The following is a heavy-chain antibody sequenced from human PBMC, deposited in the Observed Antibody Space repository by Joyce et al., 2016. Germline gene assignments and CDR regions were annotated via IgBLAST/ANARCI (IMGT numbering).Heavy chain of an antibody. V-gene: IGHV4-31*03. J-gene: IGHJ6*02. D-gene: IGHD4-23*01. CDR3: VRDRGLVTFGARNPIFYYYGLDV. CDR1: GGSISSGDNY. Sequence: QLRLQESGPGLVKPSQTLSLTCSVSGGSISSGDNYWSWIRQFPGKGLEWMGYVYSRGSTHYNPSLQSRVTISLGTSKNQFSLNLTSVTAADTAVYYCVRDRGLVTFGARNPIFYYYGLDVWGQGTTVTVSS. CDR2: VYSRGST.